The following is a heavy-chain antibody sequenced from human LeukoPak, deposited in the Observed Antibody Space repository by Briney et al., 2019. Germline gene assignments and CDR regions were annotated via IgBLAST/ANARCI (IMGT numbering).Heavy chain of an antibody. CDR2: IRYDGSNE. CDR1: GFTFSTYW. V-gene: IGHV3-30*02. Sequence: PGGSLRLSCAASGFTFSTYWMSWVRQAPGKGLEWVAFIRYDGSNEYYADSVKGRFTISRDNSKNTLYLQMNSLRAEDTAVYYCAKDPAVVPGRRGFDPWGQGTLVTVSS. D-gene: IGHD2-2*01. CDR3: AKDPAVVPGRRGFDP. J-gene: IGHJ5*02.